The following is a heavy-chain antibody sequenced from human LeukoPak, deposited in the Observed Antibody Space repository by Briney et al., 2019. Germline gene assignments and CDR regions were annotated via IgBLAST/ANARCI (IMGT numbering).Heavy chain of an antibody. CDR2: IYTSGST. Sequence: PSETLSLTCTVSGGSISSDNCYWSWIRQPAGKGLEWIGRIYTSGSTKYNPSLKSRVTMSVDTSKNQFSLKLSSVTAADTAVYYCARVQRRYDSSGYYYDHYYYYYMDVWGKGTTVTVSS. V-gene: IGHV4-61*02. CDR1: GGSISSDNCY. D-gene: IGHD3-22*01. CDR3: ARVQRRYDSSGYYYDHYYYYYMDV. J-gene: IGHJ6*03.